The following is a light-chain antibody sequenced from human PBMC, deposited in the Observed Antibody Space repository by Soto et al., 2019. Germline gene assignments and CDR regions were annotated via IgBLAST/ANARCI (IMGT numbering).Light chain of an antibody. V-gene: IGLV2-14*01. CDR1: SSDVGGYNY. CDR2: DVN. CDR3: SSYTISSTLV. Sequence: QSALTQPASVSGSPGQSITISCTGTSSDVGGYNYVSWYQQHPGKAPKLMIYDVNFRPSGVASRFSGSKSGNSASLTISGLQAEDEADYYCSSYTISSTLVFGTGTKVTVL. J-gene: IGLJ1*01.